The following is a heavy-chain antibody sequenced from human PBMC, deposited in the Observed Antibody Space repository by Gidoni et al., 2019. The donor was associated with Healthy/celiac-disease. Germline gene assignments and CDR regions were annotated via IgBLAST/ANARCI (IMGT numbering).Heavy chain of an antibody. J-gene: IGHJ6*02. CDR3: ARECITGTSNCYYYYGMDV. CDR2: TYYRSKWYN. Sequence: RTYYRSKWYNDYAVSVKSRITINPDTSKNQFSLQLNSVTPEDTAVYYCARECITGTSNCYYYYGMDVWGQGTTVTVSS. V-gene: IGHV6-1*01. D-gene: IGHD1-7*01.